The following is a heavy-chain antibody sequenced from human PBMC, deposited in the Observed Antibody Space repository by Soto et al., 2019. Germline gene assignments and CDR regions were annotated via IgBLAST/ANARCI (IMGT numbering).Heavy chain of an antibody. V-gene: IGHV3-23*01. Sequence: PGGSLRLSCAASGFTFSSYAMSWVRQAPGKGLEWVSAISGSGGSTYYADSVKGRFTISRDNSKNTLYLQMNSLRAEDTAVYYCAKDSSGWYAGGADYWGQGTLVTXSS. CDR1: GFTFSSYA. CDR2: ISGSGGST. J-gene: IGHJ4*02. CDR3: AKDSSGWYAGGADY. D-gene: IGHD6-19*01.